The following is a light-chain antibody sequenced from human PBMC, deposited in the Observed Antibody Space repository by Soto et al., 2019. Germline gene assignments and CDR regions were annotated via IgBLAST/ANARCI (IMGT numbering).Light chain of an antibody. J-gene: IGKJ5*01. CDR3: QQNLRTPV. V-gene: IGKV1-39*01. Sequence: DIQMTQSPSSLSASVGDRVTITCRASQSISSYLSWYQQKPGRAPKLLIYVASSLQSGVPSRFSGRGTGTDFTFPISSLEPEDFATYYCQQNLRTPVFGQGTRLEIK. CDR1: QSISSY. CDR2: VAS.